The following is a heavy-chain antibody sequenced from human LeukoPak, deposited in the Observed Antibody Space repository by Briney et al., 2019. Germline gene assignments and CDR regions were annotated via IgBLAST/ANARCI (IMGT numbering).Heavy chain of an antibody. V-gene: IGHV4-4*09. D-gene: IGHD6-19*01. CDR3: AGHVEGSGWYRSYIDL. CDR2: ISTSGST. J-gene: IGHJ2*01. CDR1: GVSISSYY. Sequence: PSETLSLTCTVSGVSISSYYCSWIRQPPGKGLEWIGYISTSGSTDYSPSLKSRVTISVDRSKNQCSLNLSSVTAADTAVYYCAGHVEGSGWYRSYIDLWGRGTLVIVSS.